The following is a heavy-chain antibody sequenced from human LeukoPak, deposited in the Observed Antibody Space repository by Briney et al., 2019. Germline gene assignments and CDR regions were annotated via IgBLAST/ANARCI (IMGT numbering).Heavy chain of an antibody. CDR1: GGSFSGYY. CDR3: ARDKPQSYFDF. Sequence: PSETLSLTCAVYGGSFSGYYWTWIRQPAGEGLEWIGRIYSSGSTNYNPSLKSRVTISADTSKNQFSLNLSSVTAADTAVYYCARDKPQSYFDFWGQGTLVTVSS. J-gene: IGHJ4*02. V-gene: IGHV4-4*07. CDR2: IYSSGST.